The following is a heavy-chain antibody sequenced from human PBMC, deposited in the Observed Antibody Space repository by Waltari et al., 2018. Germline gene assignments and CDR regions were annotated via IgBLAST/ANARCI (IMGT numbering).Heavy chain of an antibody. J-gene: IGHJ4*02. CDR3: AKPGSCTSTGCHHYLGY. CDR1: GFTFDTSD. CDR2: ISASGTTI. Sequence: EVQLLESGGGLAQSGGSLRLSCAASGFTFDTSDMTWVRQAPGKGLEWLSVISASGTTIYYADSVKGRFTISRDISKNALYLEMNTLRPEDTAVYYCAKPGSCTSTGCHHYLGYWGQGTLVTVSS. V-gene: IGHV3-23*01. D-gene: IGHD2-2*01.